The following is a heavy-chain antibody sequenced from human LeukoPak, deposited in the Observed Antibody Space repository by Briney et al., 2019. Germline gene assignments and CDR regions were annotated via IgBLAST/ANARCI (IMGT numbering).Heavy chain of an antibody. CDR1: GGSFSGDY. Sequence: SETLSLTSAVVGGSFSGDYWSWIRQPPGKGLEWIGEIHHSGSATYNPSHKSRVTISVDMSKSQFYLNLTSVTAADTAVYYCARGGTWLWRPYYDLFYIWGQGTMVTVSS. CDR2: IHHSGSA. J-gene: IGHJ3*02. D-gene: IGHD3-3*01. CDR3: ARGGTWLWRPYYDLFYI. V-gene: IGHV4-34*01.